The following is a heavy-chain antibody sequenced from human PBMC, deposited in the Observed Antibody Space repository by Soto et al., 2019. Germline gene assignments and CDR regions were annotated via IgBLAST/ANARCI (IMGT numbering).Heavy chain of an antibody. D-gene: IGHD2-15*01. J-gene: IGHJ4*02. Sequence: XSAEVSFKASSYTFTNSDINWVREAPGQGLEWMGWMNPDSGHAAYAQKFQGRVTLTTSTSTSTVYMEMRSLGSEDTAVYYCARRPHCSGGICYYGLDNWGQGTLVTVSS. CDR2: MNPDSGHA. CDR1: SYTFTNSD. V-gene: IGHV1-8*01. CDR3: ARRPHCSGGICYYGLDN.